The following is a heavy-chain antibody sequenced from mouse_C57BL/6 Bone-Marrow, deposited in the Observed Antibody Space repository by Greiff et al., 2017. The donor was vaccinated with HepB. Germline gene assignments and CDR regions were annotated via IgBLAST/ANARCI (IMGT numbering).Heavy chain of an antibody. D-gene: IGHD2-4*01. CDR1: GYTFTSYW. Sequence: VQLQQSGTVLARPGASVKMSCKTSGYTFTSYWMHWVKQRPGQGLEWIGAIYPGNSDTSYNQKFKGKAKLTAVTSASTAYMELSSLTNEYSAVYYCTTGGIYYDYDGFDYWGKGTTLTVSS. CDR2: IYPGNSDT. CDR3: TTGGIYYDYDGFDY. J-gene: IGHJ2*01. V-gene: IGHV1-5*01.